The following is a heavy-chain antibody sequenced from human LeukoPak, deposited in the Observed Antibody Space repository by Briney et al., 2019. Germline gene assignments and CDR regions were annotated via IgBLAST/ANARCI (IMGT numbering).Heavy chain of an antibody. CDR1: AFTFRSYE. D-gene: IGHD2-2*01. J-gene: IGHJ6*02. Sequence: GGSLRLSCAASAFTFRSYEMNWVRQAPGKGLEWVSYISSSGSAIHYADSVKGRFTISRDNAKNSLYLQMNSLRAEDTAVYYCARESGYQPYYYYGMDVWGQGTTVTVSS. V-gene: IGHV3-48*03. CDR3: ARESGYQPYYYYGMDV. CDR2: ISSSGSAI.